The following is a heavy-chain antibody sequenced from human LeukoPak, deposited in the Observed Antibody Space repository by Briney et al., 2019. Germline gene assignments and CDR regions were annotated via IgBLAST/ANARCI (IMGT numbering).Heavy chain of an antibody. CDR2: IYYSGST. J-gene: IGHJ5*02. V-gene: IGHV4-59*01. CDR1: GGSISSYY. D-gene: IGHD6-13*01. CDR3: AREGDSSSWYFGDGWLDP. Sequence: SETLSLTCTVSGGSISSYYWSWIRQPPGKGLEWIGYIYYSGSTNYNPSLKGRVTISVDTSKNQFSLKLSSVTAADTAVYYCAREGDSSSWYFGDGWLDPWGQGTLVTVSS.